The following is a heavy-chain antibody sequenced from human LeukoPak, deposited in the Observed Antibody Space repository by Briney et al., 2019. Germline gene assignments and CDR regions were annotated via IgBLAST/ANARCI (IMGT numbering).Heavy chain of an antibody. Sequence: SETLSLTCTVSGDSISSYYWSWIRQPPGKGLEWIGYIYYSGSTNYNPSLKSRVTISVDTSKNQFSLKLSSVTAADTAVYYCARGTYDYVWGSYRYGSFDYWGQGTLVTVSS. V-gene: IGHV4-59*01. CDR1: GDSISSYY. J-gene: IGHJ4*02. CDR2: IYYSGST. D-gene: IGHD3-16*02. CDR3: ARGTYDYVWGSYRYGSFDY.